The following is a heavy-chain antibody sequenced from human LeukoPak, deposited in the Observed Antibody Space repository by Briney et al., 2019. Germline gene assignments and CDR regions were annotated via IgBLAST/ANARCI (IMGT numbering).Heavy chain of an antibody. D-gene: IGHD2-15*01. CDR3: ASEAICAGGSCYLQRVAS. V-gene: IGHV1-2*02. Sequence: GASVKVSCKASGYTFTAYYIHWVRQAPGQGLEWMGWIDTNTGDTKYAQNFQGRVTITRDTSIGTVYMELSSLISDDTAVYYCASEAICAGGSCYLQRVASWGPGTLVTVSS. CDR2: IDTNTGDT. J-gene: IGHJ4*02. CDR1: GYTFTAYY.